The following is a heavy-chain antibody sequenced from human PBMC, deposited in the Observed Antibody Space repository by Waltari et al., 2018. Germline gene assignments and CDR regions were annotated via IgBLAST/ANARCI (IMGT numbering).Heavy chain of an antibody. CDR2: LSYDGSNK. J-gene: IGHJ4*02. CDR3: ARENRQWLAPEPYYFDY. Sequence: QVQLVGSGGGVVQPGRSLRLSCAASGFVFSTYAMQWVRQAPGKGLDWVAVLSYDGSNKYYTDSLKGRFTISRDNSKNTMYLQMDSLRTDDTAVYYCARENRQWLAPEPYYFDYWGRGTLVTVTS. CDR1: GFVFSTYA. V-gene: IGHV3-30*10. D-gene: IGHD6-19*01.